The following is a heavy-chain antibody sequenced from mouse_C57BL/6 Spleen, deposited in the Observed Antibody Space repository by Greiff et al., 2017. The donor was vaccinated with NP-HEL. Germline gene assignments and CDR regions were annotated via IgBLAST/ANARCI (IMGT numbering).Heavy chain of an antibody. V-gene: IGHV1-62-2*01. CDR1: GYTFTEYT. CDR3: GRHEDDYVSSPAWFAC. Sequence: VQLQQSGAELVKPGASVKLSCKASGYTFTEYTIHWVKQRSGQGLERIGWFYPGSGSIKYNEKFKDKDILTADKSSSTGDRELSRLTSEDSAVYCCGRHEDDYVSSPAWFACWGRGTLVTVSA. J-gene: IGHJ3*01. D-gene: IGHD1-1*01. CDR2: FYPGSGSI.